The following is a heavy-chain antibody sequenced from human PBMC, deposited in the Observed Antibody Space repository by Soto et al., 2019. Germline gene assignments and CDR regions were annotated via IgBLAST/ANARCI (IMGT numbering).Heavy chain of an antibody. CDR3: ASSPLGGGLVSAFDI. CDR2: IYYSGST. J-gene: IGHJ3*02. D-gene: IGHD3-16*01. Sequence: SETLSLTCTVSGGPISGYYWSWIRQPPGKGLEWIGYIYYSGSTNYNPSLKSRVTISVDTSKNQFSLKLTSVTAADTAVYYCASSPLGGGLVSAFDIWGQGTMVTVSS. V-gene: IGHV4-59*01. CDR1: GGPISGYY.